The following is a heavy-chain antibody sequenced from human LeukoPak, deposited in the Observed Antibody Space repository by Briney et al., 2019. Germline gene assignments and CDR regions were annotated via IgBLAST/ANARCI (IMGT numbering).Heavy chain of an antibody. J-gene: IGHJ5*02. V-gene: IGHV4-39*01. CDR1: GGSISSSSYY. CDR3: ARHLSGSYYPNWFDP. D-gene: IGHD1-26*01. Sequence: PSETLSLTCTVSGGSISSSSYYWGWIRQPPGKGLEWIGSIYYSGSTYYYPSLKSRVTISVDTSKNQFSLKLSSVTAADTAVYYCARHLSGSYYPNWFDPWGQGTLVTVSS. CDR2: IYYSGST.